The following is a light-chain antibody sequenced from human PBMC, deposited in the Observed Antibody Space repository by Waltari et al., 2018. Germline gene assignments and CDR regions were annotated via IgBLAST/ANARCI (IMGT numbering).Light chain of an antibody. CDR3: QSYDSGVI. CDR1: SGSIASNY. V-gene: IGLV6-57*03. J-gene: IGLJ2*01. CDR2: EDN. Sequence: NFMLTQPHPVSESPGKTVTISCTRSSGSIASNYVQWYQQRPGSAPTTVIYEDNRRPSGVPDRFSGSIDSSSNSASLTISGLKTEDEADYYCQSYDSGVIFGGGTKLTVL.